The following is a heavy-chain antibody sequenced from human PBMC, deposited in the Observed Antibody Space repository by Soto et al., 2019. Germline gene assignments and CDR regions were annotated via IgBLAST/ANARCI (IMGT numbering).Heavy chain of an antibody. J-gene: IGHJ6*02. V-gene: IGHV1-69*12. CDR2: IIPIFGTA. D-gene: IGHD1-1*01. CDR1: GGTFSSDA. CDR3: ARDRGDNWNGPYDFYVMDV. Sequence: QVQLVQSGAEVKKPGSSVKVSCKASGGTFSSDAISWVRQAPGQGLEWMGGIIPIFGTANYAQKFQGRVKITADESTRTANMELSSLRSEDTAVYYWARDRGDNWNGPYDFYVMDVWGQGTTVTVSS.